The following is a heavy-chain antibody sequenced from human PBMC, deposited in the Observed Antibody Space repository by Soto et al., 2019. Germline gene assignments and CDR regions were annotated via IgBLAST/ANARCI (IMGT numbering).Heavy chain of an antibody. J-gene: IGHJ6*03. CDR2: IYPGDSDT. Sequence: GESLKISCNGSGYSFTSYWIGWVRQMPGKGLEWMGIIYPGDSDTRYSPSFQGQVTISADKSISTAYLQWSSLKASDTAMYYCARHPSYYYYYMDVWGKGTTVTVSS. V-gene: IGHV5-51*01. CDR3: ARHPSYYYYYMDV. CDR1: GYSFTSYW.